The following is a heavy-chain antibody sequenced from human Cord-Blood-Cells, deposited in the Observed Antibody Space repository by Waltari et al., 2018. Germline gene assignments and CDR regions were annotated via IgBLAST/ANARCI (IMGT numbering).Heavy chain of an antibody. CDR3: ARPQGICSGGSCYSDAFDI. CDR2: IYYSGST. J-gene: IGHJ3*02. Sequence: QLQLQESGPGLVKPSVTLPLTCTASGGPSSCSSYYWGWIRHAPGQGLEWIGSIYYSGSTYYNPSLKSRVTISVDTSKNQFSLKLSSATAADTAVYYCARPQGICSGGSCYSDAFDIWGQGTMVTVSS. D-gene: IGHD2-15*01. CDR1: GGPSSCSSYY. V-gene: IGHV4-39*01.